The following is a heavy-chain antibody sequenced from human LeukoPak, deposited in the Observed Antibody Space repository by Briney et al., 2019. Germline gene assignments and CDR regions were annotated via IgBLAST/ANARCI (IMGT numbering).Heavy chain of an antibody. V-gene: IGHV4-34*01. D-gene: IGHD2-2*01. CDR2: INHSRST. CDR1: GGSFSGYY. J-gene: IGHJ4*02. CDR3: ARALGYCSSTSCRPVYFDY. Sequence: SETLSLTCAVYGGSFSGYYWSWIRQPPGKGLEWIGEINHSRSTNYNPSLKSRVTISVDTSKNQFSLKLSSVTAADTAVYYCARALGYCSSTSCRPVYFDYWGQGTLVTVSS.